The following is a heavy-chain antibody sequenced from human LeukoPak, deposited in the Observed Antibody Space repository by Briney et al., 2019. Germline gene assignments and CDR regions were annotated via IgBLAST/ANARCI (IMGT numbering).Heavy chain of an antibody. Sequence: GGSLRLSCAASGSTFSSHTMNWVRQAPGKGLEWISYISSISSVIYYADSVKGRFTISRDNAKNSLYLQMSSLRAEDTAVYYCARNLPAADYWGQGTLVTVSS. D-gene: IGHD2-2*01. CDR1: GSTFSSHT. J-gene: IGHJ4*02. CDR2: ISSISSVI. CDR3: ARNLPAADY. V-gene: IGHV3-48*04.